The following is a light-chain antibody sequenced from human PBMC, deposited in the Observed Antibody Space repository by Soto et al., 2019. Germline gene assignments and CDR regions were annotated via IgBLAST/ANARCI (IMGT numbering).Light chain of an antibody. CDR2: AAS. Sequence: IQMTQSPSSLSASTGDRVTITCRASQGISSYLAWYQQKPGKAPKLLIYAASTLQSGVPSRFSGSGSGTDFTLTISCLQSEDFASYYCQQYYSYPFTFGPGNKVDIK. CDR1: QGISSY. V-gene: IGKV1-8*01. J-gene: IGKJ3*01. CDR3: QQYYSYPFT.